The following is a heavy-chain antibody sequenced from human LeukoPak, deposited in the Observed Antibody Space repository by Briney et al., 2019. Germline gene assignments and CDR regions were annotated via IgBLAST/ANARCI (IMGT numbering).Heavy chain of an antibody. Sequence: PSQTLSLTCTVSGGSLSSGDYYWSWIRQPPGKGLELIAYMYYSGSTYYNPSLNSRVTMSADTSKNQLSLKLSSVTAADTAVYYCARPYYSDSRIDPWGQGILVTVSS. J-gene: IGHJ5*02. CDR2: MYYSGST. V-gene: IGHV4-30-4*01. CDR1: GGSLSSGDYY. D-gene: IGHD3-22*01. CDR3: ARPYYSDSRIDP.